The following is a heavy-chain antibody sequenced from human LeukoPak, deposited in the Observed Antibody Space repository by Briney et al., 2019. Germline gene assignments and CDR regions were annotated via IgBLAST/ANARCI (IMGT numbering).Heavy chain of an antibody. J-gene: IGHJ4*02. V-gene: IGHV4-59*08. Sequence: SETLSLTCTVSGGSISSYYWSWIRQPPGKGLEWIGYIYYSGSTNYNPSLKSRVTISVDTSKNQFSLKLSSVTAADTAVYYCARSSSGWHGEDYWGQGTLVTVSS. D-gene: IGHD6-19*01. CDR2: IYYSGST. CDR1: GGSISSYY. CDR3: ARSSSGWHGEDY.